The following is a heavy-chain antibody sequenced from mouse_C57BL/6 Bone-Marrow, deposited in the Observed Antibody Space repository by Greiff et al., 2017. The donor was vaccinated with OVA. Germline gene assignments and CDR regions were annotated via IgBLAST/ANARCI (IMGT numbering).Heavy chain of an antibody. Sequence: EVQLQQSVAELVRPGASVKLSCTASGFTIKNTYMHWVKQRPEQGLEWIGRIDPANGNTKYAPKFKGKATITADTSSNTAYLQLSSLTSEDTAIYYCAAVVYSDSWYFDVWGTGTTVTVSS. D-gene: IGHD2-12*01. V-gene: IGHV14-3*01. CDR3: AAVVYSDSWYFDV. J-gene: IGHJ1*03. CDR1: GFTIKNTY. CDR2: IDPANGNT.